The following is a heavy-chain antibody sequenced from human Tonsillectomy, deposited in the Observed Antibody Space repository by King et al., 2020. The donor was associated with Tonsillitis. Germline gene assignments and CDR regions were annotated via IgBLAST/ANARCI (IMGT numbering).Heavy chain of an antibody. CDR1: GFTFSNYG. Sequence: VQLVESGGGVVQPGRSLRLSCAASGFTFSNYGMHWVRQAPGKGLEWVALIAYDASYENYADSVKGRFAISRDNSKNTLYLEMNSRRVEDTAVYYCAKDGIALSDWYFDLWGRGTLVTVSS. V-gene: IGHV3-30*18. D-gene: IGHD3-16*02. CDR3: AKDGIALSDWYFDL. CDR2: IAYDASYE. J-gene: IGHJ2*01.